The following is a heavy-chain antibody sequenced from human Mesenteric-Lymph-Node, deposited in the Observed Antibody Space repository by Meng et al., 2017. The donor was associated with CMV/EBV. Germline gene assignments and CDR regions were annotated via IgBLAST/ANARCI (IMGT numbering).Heavy chain of an antibody. CDR3: ARPIAAAVDAFDI. D-gene: IGHD6-13*01. CDR2: IYPTDSDT. J-gene: IGHJ3*02. CDR1: GYSFTSYW. Sequence: GGSLRLSCKGSGYSFTSYWIGWVRQMPGKGLEWMGIIYPTDSDTRYSPSFQGQVTISADKSISTAYLQWSNLKASDTAMFYCARPIAAAVDAFDIWGRGTMVTVSS. V-gene: IGHV5-51*01.